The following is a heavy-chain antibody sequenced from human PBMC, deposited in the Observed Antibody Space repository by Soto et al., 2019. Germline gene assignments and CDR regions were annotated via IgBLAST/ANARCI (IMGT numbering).Heavy chain of an antibody. J-gene: IGHJ4*02. Sequence: ETLSLTCTVSGGSISSYYWSWIRQPPGKGLEWIGYIYYSGSTNYNPSLKSRVTISVDTSKNQFSLKLTSVTAADTAVYYCARDKITGLFDYWGQGALVTVSS. CDR2: IYYSGST. V-gene: IGHV4-59*12. D-gene: IGHD2-8*02. CDR1: GGSISSYY. CDR3: ARDKITGLFDY.